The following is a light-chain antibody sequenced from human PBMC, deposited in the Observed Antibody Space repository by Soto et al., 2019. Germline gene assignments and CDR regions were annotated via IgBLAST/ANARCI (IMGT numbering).Light chain of an antibody. J-gene: IGLJ2*01. V-gene: IGLV1-47*01. CDR3: AAWDDSLSGPV. CDR2: RNN. Sequence: QSVLTQPASVSGSPGQSITISCSGSSSNIGPNHVYWYQQLPGTAPKLLIYRNNERPSGVPDRFSGSRSGTSASLAISGLRSEDEADYYCAAWDDSLSGPVFGGGTKLTVL. CDR1: SSNIGPNH.